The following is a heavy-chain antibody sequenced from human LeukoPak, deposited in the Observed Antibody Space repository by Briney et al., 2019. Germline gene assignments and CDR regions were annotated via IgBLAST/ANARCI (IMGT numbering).Heavy chain of an antibody. CDR2: INWNGGST. V-gene: IGHV3-20*04. J-gene: IGHJ4*02. Sequence: GGSLRLSCAASGFTFDDYGMSWVRQAPGKGLEWVSGINWNGGSTGYADSVKGRFTVSRDNAKNSLYLQMNSLRAEDTALYYCASGGYCSGGSCYNDQVELDYWGQGTLVTVSS. D-gene: IGHD2-15*01. CDR1: GFTFDDYG. CDR3: ASGGYCSGGSCYNDQVELDY.